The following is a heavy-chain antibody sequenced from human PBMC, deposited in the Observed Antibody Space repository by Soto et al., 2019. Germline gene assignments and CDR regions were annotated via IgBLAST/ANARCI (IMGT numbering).Heavy chain of an antibody. CDR3: QGGDF. J-gene: IGHJ4*01. CDR2: INDSGNT. CDR1: GGSFRGYF. V-gene: IGHV4-34*01. Sequence: PSETLSLTCAVSGGSFRGYFWSWIRQSPAKGLEWIGEINDSGNTYYNPSFKSRLTISVDTSTSQISLRLTSVTAADSAVYYCQGGDFWGHGTRVTSSS. D-gene: IGHD3-16*01.